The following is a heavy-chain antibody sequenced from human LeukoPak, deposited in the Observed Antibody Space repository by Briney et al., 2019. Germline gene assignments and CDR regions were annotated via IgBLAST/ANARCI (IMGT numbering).Heavy chain of an antibody. CDR1: GLTFSSYV. V-gene: IGHV3-23*01. J-gene: IGHJ4*02. CDR3: ARNSGYDPGYFDY. Sequence: GGSLRLSCAASGLTFSSYVMSWVRQAPGKGLEWVSGISGSSGSTYYADSVKGRFTISRDNSKNTLYLQMNSLRAEDTAVYYCARNSGYDPGYFDYWGQGTLVTVSS. CDR2: ISGSSGST. D-gene: IGHD5-12*01.